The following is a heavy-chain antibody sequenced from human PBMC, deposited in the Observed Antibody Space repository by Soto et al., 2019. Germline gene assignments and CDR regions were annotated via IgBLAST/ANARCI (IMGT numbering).Heavy chain of an antibody. Sequence: VASVKVSCKASGYTFTGYYMHWVRQAPGQGLEWMGWINPNSGGTNYAQKFQGWVTMTRDTSISTAYMELSRLRSDDTAVYYCARVRIVATINVSYYYYGMDVWGQGTTVTVSS. D-gene: IGHD5-12*01. CDR3: ARVRIVATINVSYYYYGMDV. CDR1: GYTFTGYY. J-gene: IGHJ6*02. V-gene: IGHV1-2*04. CDR2: INPNSGGT.